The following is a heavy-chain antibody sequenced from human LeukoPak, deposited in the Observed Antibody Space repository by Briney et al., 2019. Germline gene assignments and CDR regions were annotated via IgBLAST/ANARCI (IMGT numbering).Heavy chain of an antibody. CDR3: AGLGYCSSTSCYYFDY. J-gene: IGHJ4*02. CDR2: INPIFGTA. CDR1: GGTFSSYA. D-gene: IGHD2-2*01. V-gene: IGHV1-69*13. Sequence: SVKVSCKASGGTFSSYAISWVRQAPGQGLEWMGGINPIFGTANYAQKFQGRVTITADESTSTAYMELSSLRSEDTAVYYCAGLGYCSSTSCYYFDYWGQGTLVTVSS.